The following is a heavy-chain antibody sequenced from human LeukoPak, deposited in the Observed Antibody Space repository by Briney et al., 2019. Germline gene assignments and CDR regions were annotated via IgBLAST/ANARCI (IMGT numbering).Heavy chain of an antibody. D-gene: IGHD3-10*01. Sequence: SETLSLTCTVSGGSISSGSYYWSWIRQPAGKGLEWVGRTYTSGSTIYNPSLESRVTISLDTSKNQFSLKLSSVTAADTAIYYCARSSFGDRRDWFDPWGQGTLVTVSS. CDR2: TYTSGST. J-gene: IGHJ5*02. V-gene: IGHV4-61*02. CDR1: GGSISSGSYY. CDR3: ARSSFGDRRDWFDP.